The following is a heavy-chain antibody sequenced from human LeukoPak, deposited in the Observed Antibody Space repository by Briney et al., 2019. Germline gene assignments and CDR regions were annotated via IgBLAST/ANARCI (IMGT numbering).Heavy chain of an antibody. D-gene: IGHD1-26*01. V-gene: IGHV1-18*01. CDR3: AREIDHSGSYYGGFWFDP. CDR2: ISAYNGNT. Sequence: GASVKVSCKASGYTFTSYGISWVRQAPGQGLEWMGWISAYNGNTNYAQKLQGRVTMTTDTSTSTAYMELRSLRSDDTAVYYCAREIDHSGSYYGGFWFDPWGQGTLVTVSS. J-gene: IGHJ5*02. CDR1: GYTFTSYG.